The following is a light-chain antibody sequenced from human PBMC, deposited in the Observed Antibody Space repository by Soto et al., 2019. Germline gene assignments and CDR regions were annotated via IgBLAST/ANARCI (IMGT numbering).Light chain of an antibody. CDR2: AAS. Sequence: DIQMTQSPSSLSASVGDRVTIACRASQSIGIYLNWYQQKPGKAPKVLIYAASSLQSGVPSRFSGSGSRTDFTLTISSLQPEDFATYYCQQTYSTLYTFGQGTKLEIK. CDR1: QSIGIY. J-gene: IGKJ2*01. CDR3: QQTYSTLYT. V-gene: IGKV1-39*01.